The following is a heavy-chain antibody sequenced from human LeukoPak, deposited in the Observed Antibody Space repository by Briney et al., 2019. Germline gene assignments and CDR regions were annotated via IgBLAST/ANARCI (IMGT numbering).Heavy chain of an antibody. V-gene: IGHV3-30*18. CDR2: ISYDGSNK. CDR1: GFTFSSYG. CDR3: AKDYVGQVPDAFDI. Sequence: GRSLRLSCAASGFTFSSYGIHWVRQAPGKGLEWVAVISYDGSNKYYADSVKGRFTISRDNSKNTLYVHMNSLRAEDTAIYYCAKDYVGQVPDAFDIWGQGTMVTVSS. J-gene: IGHJ3*02. D-gene: IGHD1-26*01.